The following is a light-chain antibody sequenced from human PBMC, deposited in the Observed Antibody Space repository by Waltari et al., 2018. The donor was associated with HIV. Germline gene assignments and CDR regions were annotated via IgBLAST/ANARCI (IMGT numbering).Light chain of an antibody. CDR2: DVD. CDR3: SSYTTTNTVV. CDR1: SSDISTYSF. Sequence: QSALTQPASVSGSPGQSITISCTGTSSDISTYSFVSWYQKHPDKAPKLLIYDVDNRPSGVVRRVSGSQSGDTASLTISSIQADDEADYYCSSYTTTNTVVFGGGTKFTVL. V-gene: IGLV2-14*03. J-gene: IGLJ2*01.